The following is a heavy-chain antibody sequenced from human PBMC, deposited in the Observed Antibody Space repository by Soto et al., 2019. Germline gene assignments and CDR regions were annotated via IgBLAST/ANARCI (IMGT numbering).Heavy chain of an antibody. J-gene: IGHJ4*02. CDR1: GYTFTSYA. Sequence: QVQLVQSGAEVKKAGASVKVSCKASGYTFTSYAVHWVRQAPGQSLEWMGWINAGTGNTKYSQKFQGRVTITRDTSASTVFMELSSLKSEDTAVYYCARGCSGGSCYIFGYWGQGTLVTVSS. CDR2: INAGTGNT. D-gene: IGHD2-15*01. V-gene: IGHV1-3*01. CDR3: ARGCSGGSCYIFGY.